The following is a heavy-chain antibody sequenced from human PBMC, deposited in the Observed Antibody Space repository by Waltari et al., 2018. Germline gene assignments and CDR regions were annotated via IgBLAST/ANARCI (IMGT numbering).Heavy chain of an antibody. CDR3: AGRITVTHGAFDI. D-gene: IGHD1-20*01. Sequence: QVQLQESGPGLVKPSETLSLTCAVSGYSISSGYYWGWIRQPPGKGLEWISVIFHSVITSYNPPLTSRVTISVDTSKNQFSLKLSSVTAADTAVYYCAGRITVTHGAFDIWGQGTMVTVSS. CDR2: IFHSVIT. CDR1: GYSISSGYY. V-gene: IGHV4-38-2*01. J-gene: IGHJ3*02.